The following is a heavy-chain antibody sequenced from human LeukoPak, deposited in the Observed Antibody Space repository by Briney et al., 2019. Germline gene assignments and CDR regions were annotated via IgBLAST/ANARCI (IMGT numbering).Heavy chain of an antibody. V-gene: IGHV4-34*01. J-gene: IGHJ4*02. D-gene: IGHD3-3*01. Sequence: SETLSLTCAVYGGSFSGYYWSWIRQPPGKGLEWIGEINHSGSTNYNPSLKSRVTISVDTSKNQFSLKLTSVTAADTAVYYCARGGDYDFWSGYPPFDYWGQGTLVTVSS. CDR1: GGSFSGYY. CDR2: INHSGST. CDR3: ARGGDYDFWSGYPPFDY.